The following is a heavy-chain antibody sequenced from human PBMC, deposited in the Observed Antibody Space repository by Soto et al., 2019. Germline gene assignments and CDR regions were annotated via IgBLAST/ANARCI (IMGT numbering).Heavy chain of an antibody. Sequence: EVQLVESGGGLVKPGGSLRLSCAASGFTVSSHSMNWVRQAPGKGLEWVSSISSTSSFIYYTDSVKGRFTISRDNAKNSLYLQMNSLRAEDTAVYYCARGDSVTKVTTIDYWGQGSLVTVSS. CDR2: ISSTSSFI. CDR3: ARGDSVTKVTTIDY. J-gene: IGHJ4*02. CDR1: GFTVSSHS. D-gene: IGHD4-17*01. V-gene: IGHV3-21*02.